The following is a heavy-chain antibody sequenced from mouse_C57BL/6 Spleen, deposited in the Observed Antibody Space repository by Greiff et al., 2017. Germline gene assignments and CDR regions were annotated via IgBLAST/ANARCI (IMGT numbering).Heavy chain of an antibody. CDR2: IYPGDGDT. V-gene: IGHV1-82*01. J-gene: IGHJ3*01. D-gene: IGHD2-4*01. Sequence: QVQLQQSGPELVKPGASVKISCKASGYAFSSSWMNWVKQRPGKGLEGIGRIYPGDGDTNYNGKFKGKATLTADKSSSTAYMQLSSLTSEDSAVYFCARYYDYDLAYWGQGTLVTVSA. CDR1: GYAFSSSW. CDR3: ARYYDYDLAY.